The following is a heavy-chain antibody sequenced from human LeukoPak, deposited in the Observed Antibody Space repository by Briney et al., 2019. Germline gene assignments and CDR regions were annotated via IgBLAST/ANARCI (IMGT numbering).Heavy chain of an antibody. J-gene: IGHJ4*02. V-gene: IGHV3-23*01. CDR1: GFTFSSYA. CDR3: AKVGYSSSWYLRVFDY. D-gene: IGHD6-13*01. Sequence: GGSLRLSCAASGFTFSSYAMSWVRQAPGKGLEWVSAISGSGGSTYYADSVKGRFTISRDNSKNTLYLQMNSLRAEDTAVYYCAKVGYSSSWYLRVFDYWGQGTLVTVSS. CDR2: ISGSGGST.